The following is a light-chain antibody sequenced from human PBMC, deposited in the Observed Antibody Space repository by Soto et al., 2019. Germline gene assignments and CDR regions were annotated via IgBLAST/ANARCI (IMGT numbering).Light chain of an antibody. Sequence: EVVLTQSPGSLSLSPGERATLSCMAIQSVISSYLAWYQQKPGQAPRLLIYGASSRATGIPDRFSGSGSGTDFALTISRLEPEDCAVYYCQQFGGSLTWTFGQGTKVDIK. CDR2: GAS. V-gene: IGKV3-20*01. CDR1: QSVISSY. J-gene: IGKJ1*01. CDR3: QQFGGSLTWT.